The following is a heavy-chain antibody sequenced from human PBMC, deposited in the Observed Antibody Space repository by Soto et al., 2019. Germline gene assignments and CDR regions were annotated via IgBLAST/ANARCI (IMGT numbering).Heavy chain of an antibody. CDR1: GGTFSSYA. J-gene: IGHJ6*02. Sequence: QVQLVQSGAEVKKPGSSVKVSCKASGGTFSSYAISWVRQAPGQGLEWMGGIIPIFGTANYAQKFQGRVTITAEESTSTAYMELSSLRSEDTAVYYCARAAAAGSGGTYYYYGMDVWGQGTTVTVSS. CDR3: ARAAAAGSGGTYYYYGMDV. D-gene: IGHD6-13*01. V-gene: IGHV1-69*01. CDR2: IIPIFGTA.